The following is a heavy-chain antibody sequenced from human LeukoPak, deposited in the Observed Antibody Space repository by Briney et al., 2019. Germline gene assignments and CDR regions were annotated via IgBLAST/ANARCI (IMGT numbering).Heavy chain of an antibody. Sequence: ASVTVSCKASGYTFTGYYMHWVRQAPGQGLEWMGWINPNSGGTNYAQKFQGRVTMTRDTSISTAYMELSRLRSDDTAVYYCARIEYSSSWYGAFDIWGQGTMVTVSS. D-gene: IGHD6-13*01. J-gene: IGHJ3*02. CDR3: ARIEYSSSWYGAFDI. CDR2: INPNSGGT. V-gene: IGHV1-2*02. CDR1: GYTFTGYY.